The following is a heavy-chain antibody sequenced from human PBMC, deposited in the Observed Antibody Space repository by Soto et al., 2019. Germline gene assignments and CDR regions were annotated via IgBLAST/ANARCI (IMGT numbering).Heavy chain of an antibody. J-gene: IGHJ6*02. V-gene: IGHV4-61*01. CDR1: GGSVSSGSYY. CDR3: AGWGTIFGVVISDYGMDV. Sequence: SETLSRTCTVSGGSVSSGSYYWSWIRQPPGKGLEWIGYIYYSGSTNYNPSLKSRVTISVDTSKNQFSLKLSSVTAADTAVYYCAGWGTIFGVVISDYGMDVWGQGTTVTVSS. CDR2: IYYSGST. D-gene: IGHD3-3*01.